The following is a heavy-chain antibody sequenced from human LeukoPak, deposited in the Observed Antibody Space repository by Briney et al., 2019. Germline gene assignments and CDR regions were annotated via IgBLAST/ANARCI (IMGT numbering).Heavy chain of an antibody. CDR3: ARGRRARYSGSYYYYFDY. J-gene: IGHJ4*02. V-gene: IGHV3-53*01. D-gene: IGHD1-26*01. Sequence: TGGSLRLSCAASGFTVSSNYMSWVRQAPGEGLVWVSVIYSDGNTFYADSVRGRFTISRDNSKNTLYLQMHSLRAEDTAVYYCARGRRARYSGSYYYYFDYWGQGTLVTVSS. CDR1: GFTVSSNY. CDR2: IYSDGNT.